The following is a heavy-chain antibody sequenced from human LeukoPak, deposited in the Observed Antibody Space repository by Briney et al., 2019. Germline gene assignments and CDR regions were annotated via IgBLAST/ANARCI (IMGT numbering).Heavy chain of an antibody. CDR3: ARVPTATMYFDY. CDR1: GGSFSGYY. CDR2: INHSGST. D-gene: IGHD5-12*01. J-gene: IGHJ4*02. V-gene: IGHV4-34*01. Sequence: SETLSLTCAVYGGSFSGYYWSWIRQPPGKGLEWIGEINHSGSTNYNPSLKSRVTISVDTSKNQFSLKLSSVTAADTAVYYCARVPTATMYFDYRGQGTLVTVSS.